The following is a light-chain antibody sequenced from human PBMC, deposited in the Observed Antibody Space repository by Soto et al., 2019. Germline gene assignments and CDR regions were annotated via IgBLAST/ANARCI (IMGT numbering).Light chain of an antibody. CDR3: QQYNNWPPWT. CDR1: QSLRSN. CDR2: GAS. V-gene: IGKV3-15*01. J-gene: IGKJ1*01. Sequence: EVVMTQSPATLSVSPGERATLSCRASQSLRSNLAWFQQKRGQAPRLLIYGASTRATGSPARFSGSGYGTEFTLTISSLQSEDFAVYFCQQYNNWPPWTFGQGTKVDIK.